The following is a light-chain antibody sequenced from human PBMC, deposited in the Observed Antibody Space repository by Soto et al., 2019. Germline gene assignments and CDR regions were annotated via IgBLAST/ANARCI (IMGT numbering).Light chain of an antibody. CDR3: GSWESRRTANV. J-gene: IGLJ1*01. CDR2: DDI. V-gene: IGLV1-51*01. CDR1: TSNVANNF. Sequence: QSVLTQPPSVSAAPGQNVTSSCSGTTSNVANNFVSLYQQFPGKAPKLLIYDDIRRPSGIPDRFSASKSGTSATLGITGLQTGDEADYYCGSWESRRTANVFGTGTKFTV.